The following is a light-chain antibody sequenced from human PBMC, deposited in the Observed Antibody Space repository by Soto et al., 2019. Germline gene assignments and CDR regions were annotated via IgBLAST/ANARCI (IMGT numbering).Light chain of an antibody. CDR2: EVS. V-gene: IGLV2-14*01. CDR1: SSDVGGYNY. J-gene: IGLJ1*01. CDR3: SSYTSSSTLYV. Sequence: QSALTQPASVSGSPGKSITISCTGTSSDVGGYNYVSWYQQYPGKAPKLMIYEVSNRPSGVSNRFSGSKSGNTASLTISGLQAEDEADYYCSSYTSSSTLYVFGTGTKVTVL.